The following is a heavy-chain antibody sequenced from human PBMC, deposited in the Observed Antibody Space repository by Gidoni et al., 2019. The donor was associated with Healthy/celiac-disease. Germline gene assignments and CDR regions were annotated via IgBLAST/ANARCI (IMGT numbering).Heavy chain of an antibody. D-gene: IGHD2-15*01. J-gene: IGHJ4*02. CDR1: GFTFSSYS. Sequence: EVQLVESGGGLVKPGGSLRISCAASGFTFSSYSMNWVRKAPGKGLGWVSSIRMSSSDIYYPAAVKGRFTISRDNAKNSLYLQMNSLRAEDTAVYYCARDSLQYCSGGSCYPLWGQGTLVTVSS. CDR3: ARDSLQYCSGGSCYPL. V-gene: IGHV3-21*01. CDR2: IRMSSSDI.